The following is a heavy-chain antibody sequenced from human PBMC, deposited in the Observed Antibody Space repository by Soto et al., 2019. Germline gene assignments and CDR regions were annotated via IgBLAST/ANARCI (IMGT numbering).Heavy chain of an antibody. J-gene: IGHJ5*02. D-gene: IGHD1-26*01. Sequence: SETLSLTCTVSGGSISSSSYYWVWIRQPPGKGLEWIGSIYYSGTTYYNPSLKSRVTISVDTSKNQFSLKLRSVTAADTAVYYCARQSPDYLGSVGWFDPWGQGTLVTVSS. CDR3: ARQSPDYLGSVGWFDP. V-gene: IGHV4-39*01. CDR1: GGSISSSSYY. CDR2: IYYSGTT.